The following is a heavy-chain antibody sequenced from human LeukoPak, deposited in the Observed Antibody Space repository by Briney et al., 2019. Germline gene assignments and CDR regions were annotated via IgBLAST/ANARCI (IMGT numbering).Heavy chain of an antibody. D-gene: IGHD6-6*01. Sequence: SETLSLTCTVSGGSISSYYWSWIRQPPGKGLEWIGYIYYSGSTNYNPSLKSRVTISVDTSKNQFSLKLSSVTAADTAVYYCARTYYSSSSVRDAFDIWGQGTMVTVSS. J-gene: IGHJ3*02. CDR1: GGSISSYY. CDR3: ARTYYSSSSVRDAFDI. V-gene: IGHV4-59*08. CDR2: IYYSGST.